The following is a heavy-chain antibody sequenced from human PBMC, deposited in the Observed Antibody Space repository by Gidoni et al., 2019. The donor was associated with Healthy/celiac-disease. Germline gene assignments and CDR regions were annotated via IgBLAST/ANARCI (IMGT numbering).Heavy chain of an antibody. Sequence: EVQLVVSGGGLVKPGGSLRLSCAASGFTFSNVRMSWVRQAPGKGLEWVGRIKSKTEGGTTDYAAPVKGRFTISRDDSKNTLYLQMNSLKTEDTAVFYCTTSLTTRDWSEDAFDVWGQGTMVTVSS. D-gene: IGHD3-9*01. CDR3: TTSLTTRDWSEDAFDV. J-gene: IGHJ3*01. V-gene: IGHV3-15*01. CDR2: IKSKTEGGTT. CDR1: GFTFSNVR.